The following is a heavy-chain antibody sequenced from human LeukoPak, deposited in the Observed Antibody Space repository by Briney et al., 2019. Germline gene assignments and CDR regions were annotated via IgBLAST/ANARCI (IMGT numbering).Heavy chain of an antibody. D-gene: IGHD3-22*01. CDR2: ISYDGSNK. J-gene: IGHJ4*02. CDR3: ARVPNPHYYDSSGYMDY. Sequence: GGSLRLSCAASGFTFSGHWMHWVRQAPGKGLEWVAVISYDGSNKYYADSVKGRFTISRDNSKNTLYLQMNSLRAEDTAVYYCARVPNPHYYDSSGYMDYWGQGTLVTVSS. CDR1: GFTFSGHW. V-gene: IGHV3-30-3*01.